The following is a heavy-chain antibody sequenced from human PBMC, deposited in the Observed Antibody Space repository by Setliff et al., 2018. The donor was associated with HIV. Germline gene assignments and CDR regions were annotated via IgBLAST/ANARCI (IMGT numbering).Heavy chain of an antibody. V-gene: IGHV3-7*01. CDR3: ARVEPGGSQAFDI. D-gene: IGHD3-10*01. J-gene: IGHJ3*02. CDR1: GFTFSDYY. Sequence: SLRLSCVASGFTFSDYYMSWIRQAPGKGLEWVANIEQDGSEKYYVDSVKGRFTISRDNTKNSLYLQMDSLRAEDTAVYYCARVEPGGSQAFDIWGQGTMVTVSS. CDR2: IEQDGSEK.